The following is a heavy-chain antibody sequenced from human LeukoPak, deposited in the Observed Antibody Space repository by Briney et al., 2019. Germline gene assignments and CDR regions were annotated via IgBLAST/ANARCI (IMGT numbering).Heavy chain of an antibody. CDR2: ISYDGNNK. J-gene: IGHJ5*02. V-gene: IGHV3-30-3*01. CDR1: GFTFSSYP. CDR3: AKDGSSGWYENWFDP. D-gene: IGHD6-19*01. Sequence: GGSLKLSCAASGFTFSSYPMHWVRQAPGKGLEWVAIISYDGNNKYYADSVKGRFTISRDNSKNTLYLQMNSLRAEDTAVYYCAKDGSSGWYENWFDPWGQGTLVTVSS.